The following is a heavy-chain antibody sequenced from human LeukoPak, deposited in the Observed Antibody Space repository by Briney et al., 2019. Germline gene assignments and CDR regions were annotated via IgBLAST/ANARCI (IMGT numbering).Heavy chain of an antibody. CDR3: ARGTGSYYYDLDV. Sequence: GGSLRLSCAASGFTFSNYGMHWVRQAPGKGLEWVAVIWSGGNNKYYADSVKGRFTIYRDNSKNTLYLQMDSLRAEDTAVYYSARGTGSYYYDLDVWGQGTTVTVSS. V-gene: IGHV3-33*01. CDR2: IWSGGNNK. CDR1: GFTFSNYG. J-gene: IGHJ6*02.